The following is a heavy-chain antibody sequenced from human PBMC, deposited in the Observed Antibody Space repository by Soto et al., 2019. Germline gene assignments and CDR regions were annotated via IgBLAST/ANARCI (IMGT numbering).Heavy chain of an antibody. V-gene: IGHV3-23*01. CDR2: ISGSGGST. CDR3: AKSPTGVNDDFEI. Sequence: QLSDSGGGLVQPGGSLRLSCAASGFTFSSYAMSWVRQAPGKGLEWVSGISGSGGSTYYAASVQGRFTISRDNSKNTLYLQMNSLRAEDTAVYYCAKSPTGVNDDFEIWGQGTMVTVSS. CDR1: GFTFSSYA. D-gene: IGHD1-1*01. J-gene: IGHJ3*02.